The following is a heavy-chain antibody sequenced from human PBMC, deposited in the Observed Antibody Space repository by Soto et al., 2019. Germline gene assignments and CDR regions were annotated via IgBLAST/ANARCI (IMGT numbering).Heavy chain of an antibody. J-gene: IGHJ4*02. CDR2: IDWNDAK. D-gene: IGHD4-4*01. CDR1: GFSLSTNQMR. V-gene: IGHV2-70*04. CDR3: ARTVNVIIFDY. Sequence: SGPTLVNPTQTLTLTCTLSGFSLSTNQMRVSWIRQPPGKALEWLARIDWNDAKFYSTSLRTRLTISKDPSENQVVLEMTNMDPEDQATYYCARTVNVIIFDYWGQGTQVTVSS.